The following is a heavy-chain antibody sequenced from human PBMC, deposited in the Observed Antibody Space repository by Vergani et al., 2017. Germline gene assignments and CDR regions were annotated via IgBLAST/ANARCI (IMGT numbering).Heavy chain of an antibody. V-gene: IGHV4-34*01. CDR1: GGSFSGYY. J-gene: IGHJ3*02. CDR2: INHIGST. Sequence: QVQLQQWGAGLLKPSETLSLTCAVYGGSFSGYYWSWIRQPPGKGLEWIGEINHIGSTNYNPSLKSRVTISVDTSKNQFSLKLSSVTAADTAVYYCALWAVDTAMVTDAFDIWGQGTMVTVSS. D-gene: IGHD5-18*01. CDR3: ALWAVDTAMVTDAFDI.